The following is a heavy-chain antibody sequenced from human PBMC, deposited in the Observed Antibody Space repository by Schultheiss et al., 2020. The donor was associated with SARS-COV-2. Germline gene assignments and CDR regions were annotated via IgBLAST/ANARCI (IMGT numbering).Heavy chain of an antibody. CDR3: ASITVTQPKIDY. Sequence: SETLSLTCTVSGGSISSYYWSWIRQPPGKGLEWIGSIYYSGSTYYNPSLKSRVTISVDTSKNQFSLKLSSVTAADTAVYYCASITVTQPKIDYWGQGTLVTVSS. CDR1: GGSISSYY. J-gene: IGHJ4*02. D-gene: IGHD4-17*01. V-gene: IGHV4-59*05. CDR2: IYYSGST.